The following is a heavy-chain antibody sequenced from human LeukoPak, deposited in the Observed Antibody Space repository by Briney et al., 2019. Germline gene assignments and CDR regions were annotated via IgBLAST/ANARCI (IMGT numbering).Heavy chain of an antibody. Sequence: AAVKVSCKASGYTFTGYYMHWVRQAPGQGLEWMGWINPKSGGTNYAQKFQGRVTMTRDTSISTAYMELSRLRSDDTAVYYCARLGVHSGYPVGFDYWGQGTLVTVSS. CDR2: INPKSGGT. J-gene: IGHJ4*02. V-gene: IGHV1-2*02. CDR3: ARLGVHSGYPVGFDY. D-gene: IGHD3-22*01. CDR1: GYTFTGYY.